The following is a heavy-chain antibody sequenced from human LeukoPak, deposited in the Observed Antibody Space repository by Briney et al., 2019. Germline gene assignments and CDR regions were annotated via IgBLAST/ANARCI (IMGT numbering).Heavy chain of an antibody. Sequence: SETLSLTCTVSGGSISSYYWSWIRQPPGKGLEWIGYIYYSGSTNYNPSLKSRVTISVDTSKNQFSLKLSSVTAADTAVYYCARDSSSSNYYNWFDPWGQGTLVTISS. CDR3: ARDSSSSNYYNWFDP. D-gene: IGHD6-6*01. J-gene: IGHJ5*02. CDR1: GGSISSYY. CDR2: IYYSGST. V-gene: IGHV4-59*12.